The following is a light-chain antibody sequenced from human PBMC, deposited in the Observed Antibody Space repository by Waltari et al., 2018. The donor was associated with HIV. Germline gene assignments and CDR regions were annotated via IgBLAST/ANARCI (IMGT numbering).Light chain of an antibody. CDR2: YNS. J-gene: IGLJ3*02. Sequence: SYVVTQPPSVSVVPGETATIMCGGNNKGGRTVFWHQQKPGQAPVVVITYNSDRPPRIPARISGSVSGNTATLTISRVEAGDEADYYCQVWDYDGDHRWVFGGGTTLTVL. V-gene: IGLV3-21*04. CDR1: NKGGRT. CDR3: QVWDYDGDHRWV.